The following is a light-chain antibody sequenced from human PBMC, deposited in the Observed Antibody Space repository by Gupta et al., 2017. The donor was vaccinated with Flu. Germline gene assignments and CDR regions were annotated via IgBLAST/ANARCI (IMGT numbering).Light chain of an antibody. V-gene: IGLV2-14*01. J-gene: IGLJ2*01. CDR1: KSEIGAYNF. Sequence: GQAIASSCTGTKSEIGAYNFVSLDQQPPGKAPKLMIDEGSNRPAGGSTSFSGSKSGNTAALTIAGFKAEDEDDYYGGAYGDVGVFGGGTKVTVL. CDR2: EGS. CDR3: GAYGDVGV.